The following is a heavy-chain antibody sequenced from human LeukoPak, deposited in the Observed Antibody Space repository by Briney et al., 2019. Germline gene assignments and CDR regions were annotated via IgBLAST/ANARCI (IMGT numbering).Heavy chain of an antibody. CDR2: INHSGST. CDR1: GYSISSGYY. V-gene: IGHV4-38-2*02. J-gene: IGHJ6*03. CDR3: ARRSYYYYMDV. Sequence: SETLSLTCTVSGYSISSGYYWGWIRQPPGKGLEWIGEINHSGSTNYNPSLKSRVTISVDTSKNQFSLKLNSVTAADTAVYYCARRSYYYYMDVWGKGTTVTVSS.